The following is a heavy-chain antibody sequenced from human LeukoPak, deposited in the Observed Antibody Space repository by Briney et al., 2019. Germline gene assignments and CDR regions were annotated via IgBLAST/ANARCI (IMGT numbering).Heavy chain of an antibody. CDR1: GFTFSSYW. CDR3: AKGPGAAVAKRYIQH. CDR2: INQDGNEK. D-gene: IGHD6-19*01. J-gene: IGHJ1*01. V-gene: IGHV3-7*03. Sequence: GGSLRLSCAASGFTFSSYWMSWVRQAPGKGLEWVANINQDGNEKYYVDSVKGRFTISRDNSKSSLSLQMNSLRTEDTALYYCAKGPGAAVAKRYIQHWGQGTLVTVSS.